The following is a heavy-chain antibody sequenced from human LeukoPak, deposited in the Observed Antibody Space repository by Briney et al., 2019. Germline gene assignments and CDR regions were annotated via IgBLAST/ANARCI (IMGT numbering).Heavy chain of an antibody. J-gene: IGHJ4*02. CDR1: GFTFSSYS. CDR2: ISTSSSYI. Sequence: GXXLRLSCAASGFTFSSYSMNWVRQAPGKGPEWVSSISTSSSYIYYADSVKGRFTISRDNAKNSMYLQMNSLRAEDTAVYYCARGAPYTYDSSGYYETDYWGQGTLVTVSS. CDR3: ARGAPYTYDSSGYYETDY. V-gene: IGHV3-21*01. D-gene: IGHD3-22*01.